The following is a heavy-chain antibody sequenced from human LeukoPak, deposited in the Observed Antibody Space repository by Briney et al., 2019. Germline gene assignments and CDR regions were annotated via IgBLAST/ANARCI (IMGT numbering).Heavy chain of an antibody. V-gene: IGHV3-30-3*01. CDR2: ISYDGSNK. CDR1: GLTFSSYA. J-gene: IGHJ4*02. Sequence: GGSLRLSCAASGLTFSSYAMHWVRQAPGKGLEWVAVISYDGSNKYYADSVKGRFTISRDNSKNTLYLQMNSLRAEDTAVYYCAPLGQQLNWGQGTLVTVSS. CDR3: APLGQQLN. D-gene: IGHD6-13*01.